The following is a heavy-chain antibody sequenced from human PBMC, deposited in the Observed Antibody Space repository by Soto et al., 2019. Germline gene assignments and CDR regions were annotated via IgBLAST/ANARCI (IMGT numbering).Heavy chain of an antibody. CDR1: GFTFSSYA. J-gene: IGHJ4*02. CDR3: AKRGGDIVLMVYAFDY. V-gene: IGHV3-23*01. D-gene: IGHD2-8*01. CDR2: ISGSGGST. Sequence: EVPLLESGGGLVQPGGSLRLSCAASGFTFSSYAMSWVRQAPGKGLEWVSAISGSGGSTYYADSVKGRFTISRDNSKNTLYLQMNSLRAEDTAVYYCAKRGGDIVLMVYAFDYWGQGTLVTVSS.